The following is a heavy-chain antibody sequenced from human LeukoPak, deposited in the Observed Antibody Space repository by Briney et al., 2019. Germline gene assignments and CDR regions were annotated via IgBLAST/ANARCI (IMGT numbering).Heavy chain of an antibody. J-gene: IGHJ4*02. V-gene: IGHV1-2*02. CDR3: STEDKYCRTSTCADY. CDR2: IDLKSGVT. CDR1: GYTFSAYY. Sequence: GASVKVSCKASGYTFSAYYMHWVRQAPGQGLEWMGWIDLKSGVTNFAQKFQDRVTMTRDTSITTVYMELSRLTSDDTAVYYCSTEDKYCRTSTCADYWGQGTLVTVSS. D-gene: IGHD2-2*01.